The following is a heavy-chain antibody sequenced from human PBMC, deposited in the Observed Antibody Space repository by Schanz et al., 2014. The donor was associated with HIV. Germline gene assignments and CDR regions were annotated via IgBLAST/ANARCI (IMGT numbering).Heavy chain of an antibody. CDR3: ARNQFQLLPFDY. CDR1: GYTFTDYY. CDR2: INPTSGGT. V-gene: IGHV1-2*02. D-gene: IGHD1-1*01. J-gene: IGHJ4*02. Sequence: QVRLVQSRGEVKKPGASVKVSCKASGYTFTDYYLHWLRQAPGQRLEWMGCINPTSGGTYYSKKFQGRVTLTRDTSITTASMDLSGLTSDDTAVYYCARNQFQLLPFDYWGQGTLVTVSS.